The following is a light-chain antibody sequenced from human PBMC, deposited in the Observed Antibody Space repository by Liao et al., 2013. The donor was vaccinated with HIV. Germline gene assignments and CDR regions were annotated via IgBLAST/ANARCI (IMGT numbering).Light chain of an antibody. J-gene: IGLJ1*01. CDR2: QDV. Sequence: SYDLTQPPSVSVSPGQTATISCSGQNLGDKHASWYQQKPGQSPVLVIYQDVKRPSGIPERFSGSNSGNTATLTISETQAMDEAEYYCQVWDDFSTFVFGSGTQVTVL. V-gene: IGLV3-1*01. CDR1: NLGDKH. CDR3: QVWDDFSTFV.